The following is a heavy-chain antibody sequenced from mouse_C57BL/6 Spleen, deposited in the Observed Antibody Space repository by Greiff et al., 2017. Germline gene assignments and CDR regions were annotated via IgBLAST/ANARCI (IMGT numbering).Heavy chain of an antibody. V-gene: IGHV1-81*01. CDR2: IYPRSGNT. D-gene: IGHD2-4*01. CDR3: ARAGIYYDCDGPPYAY. J-gene: IGHJ3*01. CDR1: GYTFTSYG. Sequence: QVQLKQSGAELARPGASVKLSCKASGYTFTSYGISWVKQRTGQGLEWIGEIYPRSGNTYYNEKFKGKATLTADKSSSTAYMELRSLTSEDSAVXFCARAGIYYDCDGPPYAYWGQGTLVTVSA.